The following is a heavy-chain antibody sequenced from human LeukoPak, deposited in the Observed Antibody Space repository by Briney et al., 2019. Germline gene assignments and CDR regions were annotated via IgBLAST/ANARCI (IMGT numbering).Heavy chain of an antibody. CDR1: GGSISSHY. CDR3: ARTTEGYCSSTSCYEFYYYYYMDV. V-gene: IGHV4-59*11. CDR2: IYYNGNT. J-gene: IGHJ6*03. Sequence: SETLSLTCTVSGGSISSHYWGWIRQPPGKGLQWIGCIYYNGNTNYNPSLKSRVTISIDTSKNQFSLELNSVTAADTAVYYCARTTEGYCSSTSCYEFYYYYYMDVWGKGTTVTISS. D-gene: IGHD2-2*01.